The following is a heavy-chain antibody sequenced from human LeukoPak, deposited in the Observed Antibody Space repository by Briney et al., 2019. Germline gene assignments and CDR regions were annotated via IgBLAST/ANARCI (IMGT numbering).Heavy chain of an antibody. Sequence: SETLSLTCTVSGGSISPHYWSWIRQPPGKGLEWIGYIYYSGSTNYNPSLQSRLTMSIDTSKNQFSLKLSFVTAADTAVYYCARDSGTTGEVKFDPWGQGTLVTVSS. V-gene: IGHV4-59*11. CDR2: IYYSGST. J-gene: IGHJ5*02. CDR1: GGSISPHY. CDR3: ARDSGTTGEVKFDP. D-gene: IGHD4-17*01.